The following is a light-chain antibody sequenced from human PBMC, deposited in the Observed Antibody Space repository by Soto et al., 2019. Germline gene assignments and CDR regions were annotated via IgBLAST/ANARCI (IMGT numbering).Light chain of an antibody. CDR2: AAS. CDR1: QGIGTD. Sequence: AIQMTQSPSSLSASVGDRVTITCRASQGIGTDLGWYQQTPGKAPKLLIYAASTLQSGVPSRFSGSGSGTDFTLTISSLQPEDFATYYCLQDYNYPYTFGHGTKLEIK. CDR3: LQDYNYPYT. V-gene: IGKV1-6*01. J-gene: IGKJ2*01.